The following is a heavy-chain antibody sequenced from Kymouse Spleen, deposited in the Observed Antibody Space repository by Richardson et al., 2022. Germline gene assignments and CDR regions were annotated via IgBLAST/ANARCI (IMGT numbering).Heavy chain of an antibody. CDR2: IWYDGSNK. J-gene: IGHJ1*01. CDR1: GFTFSSYG. Sequence: QVQLVESGGGVVQPGRSLRLSCAASGFTFSSYGMHWVRQAPGKGLEWVAVIWYDGSNKYYADSVKGRFTISRDNSKNTLYLQMNSLRAEDTAVYYCASTYYDILTGYYNFEYFQHWGQGTLVTVSS. D-gene: IGHD3-9*01. CDR3: ASTYYDILTGYYNFEYFQH. V-gene: IGHV3-33*01.